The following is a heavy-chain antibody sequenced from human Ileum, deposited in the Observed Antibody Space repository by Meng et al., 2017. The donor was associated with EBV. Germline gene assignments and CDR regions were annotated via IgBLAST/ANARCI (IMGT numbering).Heavy chain of an antibody. J-gene: IGHJ4*02. CDR1: GGSISSSNW. CDR2: IYHSGST. Sequence: LLEPGPGLVVPSWTLSLPCSVSGGSISSSNWWSWVRQPPGKGLEWIGEIYHSGSTNYNPSLKSRVTISVDKSKNQFSLKLSSVTAADTAVYYCASFPPPGKQWLVTDYWGQGTLVTVSS. CDR3: ASFPPPGKQWLVTDY. D-gene: IGHD6-19*01. V-gene: IGHV4-4*02.